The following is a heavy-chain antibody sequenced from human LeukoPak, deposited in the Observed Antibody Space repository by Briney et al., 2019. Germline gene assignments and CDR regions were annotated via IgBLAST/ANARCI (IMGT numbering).Heavy chain of an antibody. CDR1: GFTFSNYA. CDR3: ARVPYYYDSSGYYYFDY. J-gene: IGHJ4*02. V-gene: IGHV3-23*01. D-gene: IGHD3-22*01. CDR2: ISGSGGST. Sequence: GGSLTLSCAASGFTFSNYAMSWVRQAPGKGLEWVSAISGSGGSTYYADSVKSRFTISRDNSKNTLYLQMNSLRAEDTAVYYCARVPYYYDSSGYYYFDYWGQGTLVTVSS.